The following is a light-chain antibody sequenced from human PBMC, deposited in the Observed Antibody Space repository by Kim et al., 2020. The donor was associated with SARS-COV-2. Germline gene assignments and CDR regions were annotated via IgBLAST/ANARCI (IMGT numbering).Light chain of an antibody. CDR3: RQRNNWPRVT. CDR1: QSVSNC. V-gene: IGKV3-11*01. Sequence: SPEERAALSCRASQSVSNCLAWYQHTPRRAPRLLLYDASNSATGIPARFSGSGSGTDFTLTISSRQPEDFAIFYCRQRNNWPRVTFGQGTRLEIK. J-gene: IGKJ5*01. CDR2: DAS.